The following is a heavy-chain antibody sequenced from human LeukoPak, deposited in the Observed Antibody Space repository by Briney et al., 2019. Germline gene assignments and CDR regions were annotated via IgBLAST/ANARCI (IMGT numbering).Heavy chain of an antibody. CDR2: TYYDSKWYN. CDR1: GDSVSNNA. V-gene: IGHV6-1*01. D-gene: IGHD6-13*01. Sequence: SQTLSLTCVISGDSVSNNAWNRVRQTPSGGLECLGRTYYDSKWYNHYAESVKSRISINPDTSKNQFSLQLNSVTPEDTAVYYCARGWARDGFNIWSQGTMVTVSS. CDR3: ARGWARDGFNI. J-gene: IGHJ3*02.